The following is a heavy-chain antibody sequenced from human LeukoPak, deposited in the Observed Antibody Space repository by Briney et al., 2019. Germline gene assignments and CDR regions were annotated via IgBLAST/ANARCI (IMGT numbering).Heavy chain of an antibody. V-gene: IGHV1-8*01. CDR3: ARGDYGSETSTTKSGDY. D-gene: IGHD3-10*01. CDR1: EYTFSNYD. CDR2: MNPNNRNT. J-gene: IGHJ4*02. Sequence: ASVKVSCKASEYTFSNYDINWVRQATGQGLEWMGWMNPNNRNTGYAQKFQGRVTMTRNTSISTAYMELNSLRSEDTAVYYCARGDYGSETSTTKSGDYWGQGTLVTVSS.